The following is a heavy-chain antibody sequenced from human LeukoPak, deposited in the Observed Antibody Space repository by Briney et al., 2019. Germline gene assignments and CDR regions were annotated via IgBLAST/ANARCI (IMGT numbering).Heavy chain of an antibody. CDR3: ARPDYYDSSGYLF. CDR2: IKQDGSEK. CDR1: GFTFSSYW. D-gene: IGHD3-22*01. V-gene: IGHV3-7*01. Sequence: GGSLRLSCAASGFTFSSYWMSWVRQAPGKGLEWVANIKQDGSEKYYVDSVKGRFTISRDNAKNSLYLQMNSLRAEDTAVYYCARPDYYDSSGYLFWGQGTLVTVSS. J-gene: IGHJ4*02.